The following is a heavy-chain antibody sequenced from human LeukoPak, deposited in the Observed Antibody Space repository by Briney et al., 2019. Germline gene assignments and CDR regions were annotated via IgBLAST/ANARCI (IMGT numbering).Heavy chain of an antibody. CDR2: INPNSGGT. Sequence: ASVKVSCKASGYTFTGYYMHWVRQAPGQGLEWMGWINPNSGGTNYAQKFQGRVTMTRDTSISTAYMELSRLRSDDTAVYYCARVSAYYYDSSGCFDYWGQGTLVPVSS. J-gene: IGHJ4*02. D-gene: IGHD3-22*01. V-gene: IGHV1-2*02. CDR1: GYTFTGYY. CDR3: ARVSAYYYDSSGCFDY.